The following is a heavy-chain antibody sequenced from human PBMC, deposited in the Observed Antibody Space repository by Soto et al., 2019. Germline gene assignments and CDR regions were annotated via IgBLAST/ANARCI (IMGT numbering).Heavy chain of an antibody. V-gene: IGHV3-33*01. CDR1: GFTFSSYG. CDR2: IWYDGSNK. Sequence: QVQLVESGGGVVQPGRSLRLSCAASGFTFSSYGMHWVRQAPGKGLEWVAVIWYDGSNKYYADSVKGRFTISRDNSKNTLYLEMNRLRAEDTAGYYRARDGYYGSNVVDYWGQGTLVTLSS. CDR3: ARDGYYGSNVVDY. D-gene: IGHD4-17*01. J-gene: IGHJ4*02.